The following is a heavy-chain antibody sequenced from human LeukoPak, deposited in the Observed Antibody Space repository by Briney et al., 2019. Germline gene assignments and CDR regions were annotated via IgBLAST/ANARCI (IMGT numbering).Heavy chain of an antibody. V-gene: IGHV3-23*01. J-gene: IGHJ4*02. CDR2: ISGSGSTT. CDR3: AKEEGYIYGLLDY. D-gene: IGHD5-18*01. CDR1: GFTFSNFG. Sequence: GGSLRLSCAASGFTFSNFGMSWVRQAPGKGLEWVSSISGSGSTTYYADSVKGRFTISRDNSKNMLYLQMNGLRAEDAAVYYCAKEEGYIYGLLDYWGQGILVTVSS.